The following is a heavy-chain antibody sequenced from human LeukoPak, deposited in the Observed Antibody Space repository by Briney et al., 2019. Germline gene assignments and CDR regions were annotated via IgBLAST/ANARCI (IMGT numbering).Heavy chain of an antibody. D-gene: IGHD3-3*01. CDR2: ITGSGGST. CDR1: GFTFSTYG. Sequence: PGGSLRLSCAASGFTFSTYGMSWVRQAPGKGLEWVSGITGSGGSTYYADSVKGRFTISRDNSKNTLYLQMNSLRAEDTAVYYCAKDFIEDTMGYWGQGTLVTVSS. J-gene: IGHJ4*02. V-gene: IGHV3-23*01. CDR3: AKDFIEDTMGY.